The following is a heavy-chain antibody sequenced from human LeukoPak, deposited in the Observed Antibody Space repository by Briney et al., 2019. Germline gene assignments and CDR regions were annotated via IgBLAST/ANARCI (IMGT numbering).Heavy chain of an antibody. D-gene: IGHD2-21*01. CDR1: GYTFIDYD. Sequence: ASVKVSCKASGYTFIDYDINWVRQAPGQGLEWMGLMSPHNGHTEYAQDFQGRVTMTRDTSTGTAYMELRSLRSEDTAVYYCAQRTPRCGGTCYDAFDVWGQGTMVTVSS. CDR3: AQRTPRCGGTCYDAFDV. CDR2: MSPHNGHT. J-gene: IGHJ3*01. V-gene: IGHV1-8*01.